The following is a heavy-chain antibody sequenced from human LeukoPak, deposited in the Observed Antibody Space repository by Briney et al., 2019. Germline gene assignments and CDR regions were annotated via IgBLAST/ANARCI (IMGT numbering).Heavy chain of an antibody. CDR2: INQDGTEK. V-gene: IGHV3-7*01. J-gene: IGHJ4*02. D-gene: IGHD3-10*01. Sequence: GGSLRLSCAASGFSFTTYWMSWVRQAQGEGLEWVANINQDGTEKYYVESVKGRFTISRDNGKNSLYLQMNSPRVEDTAVYYCAKLAKYFYGAETFYFFEHWGQGTPVTASS. CDR1: GFSFTTYW. CDR3: AKLAKYFYGAETFYFFEH.